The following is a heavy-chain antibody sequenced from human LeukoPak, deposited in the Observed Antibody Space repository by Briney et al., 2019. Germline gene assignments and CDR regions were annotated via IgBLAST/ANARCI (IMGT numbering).Heavy chain of an antibody. Sequence: GGSLRLSCTASGFRFSDFWMHWVRQAPGKGLVWVSRIRGDWHDTTYADSVKGRFTISRDNAQNTLYLPMNSLRVEDTAVYYCASDRVLGSGSLDNWGQGTLVTVSS. CDR2: IRGDWHDT. J-gene: IGHJ4*02. D-gene: IGHD3-10*01. CDR3: ASDRVLGSGSLDN. V-gene: IGHV3-74*01. CDR1: GFRFSDFW.